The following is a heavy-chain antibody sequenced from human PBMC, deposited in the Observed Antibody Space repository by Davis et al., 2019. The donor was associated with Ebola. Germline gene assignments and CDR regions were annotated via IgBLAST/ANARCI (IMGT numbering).Heavy chain of an antibody. CDR2: IRSEATSQ. CDR3: ARGPYSKGTYYNDY. J-gene: IGHJ4*02. CDR1: GFAFRNNA. Sequence: GESLKISCSASGFAFRNNAMNWVRQAPGKGLEWVAFIRSEATSQDYGKSVQGRFFISRDDSKNTLYLQMNSLRVEDTAVYFCARGPYSKGTYYNDYWGQGTLVTVSS. D-gene: IGHD3-22*01. V-gene: IGHV3-30*02.